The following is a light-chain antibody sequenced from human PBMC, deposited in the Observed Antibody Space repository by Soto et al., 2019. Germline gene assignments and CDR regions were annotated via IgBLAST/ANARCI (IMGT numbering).Light chain of an antibody. J-gene: IGKJ1*01. CDR3: QQYNSYSWT. Sequence: DIQMNQSPSTLSASVEDRVTITCRASQSISSWLAWYQQKPGKAPKLLIYKASSLESGVPSRFSGSGSGTEFTLTISSLQPDDFATYYCQQYNSYSWTFGQGSKVDNK. V-gene: IGKV1-5*03. CDR2: KAS. CDR1: QSISSW.